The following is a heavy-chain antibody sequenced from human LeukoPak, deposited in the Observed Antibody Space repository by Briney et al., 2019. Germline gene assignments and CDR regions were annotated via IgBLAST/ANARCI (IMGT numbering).Heavy chain of an antibody. Sequence: ASVKVSCKASGGTFSSYAISWVRQAPGQGLEWMGGIIPIFGTANYAQKFQGRVTITTDKSTSTAYMELSSLRSEDTAVYHCARFEGHCSGGSCDWGQGTLVTVSS. CDR2: IIPIFGTA. V-gene: IGHV1-69*05. D-gene: IGHD2-15*01. J-gene: IGHJ4*02. CDR1: GGTFSSYA. CDR3: ARFEGHCSGGSCD.